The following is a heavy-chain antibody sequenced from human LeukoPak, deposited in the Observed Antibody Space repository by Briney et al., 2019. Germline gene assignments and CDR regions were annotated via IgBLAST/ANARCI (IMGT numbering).Heavy chain of an antibody. Sequence: GGSLRLSCAASGFTFSNYWMHWVRQAPGKGPVWVSRIKSDGSSTRFAASVQGRFTISRDNGENTLYLKMNSLRAEDTAVYYRESAGDSSNCYPGYFDYWGQGALVTVSS. CDR1: GFTFSNYW. CDR2: IKSDGSST. V-gene: IGHV3-74*01. CDR3: ESAGDSSNCYPGYFDY. J-gene: IGHJ4*02. D-gene: IGHD6-13*01.